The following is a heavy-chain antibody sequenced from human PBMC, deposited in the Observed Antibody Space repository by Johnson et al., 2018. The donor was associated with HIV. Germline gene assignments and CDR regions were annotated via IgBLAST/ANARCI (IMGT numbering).Heavy chain of an antibody. V-gene: IGHV3-30-3*01. CDR3: ARVWVRYYYDSSDGAFDI. CDR1: GFTFSSYA. J-gene: IGHJ3*02. CDR2: ISYDGSNK. Sequence: QVQLVESGGGAVQPGRSLRLSCAASGFTFSSYAMHWVRQAPGKGLEWVAVISYDGSNKYYADSVKGRFTISRDNSKNTLYLQMNSLRAEDTAVYYCARVWVRYYYDSSDGAFDIWGQGTMVTVSS. D-gene: IGHD3-22*01.